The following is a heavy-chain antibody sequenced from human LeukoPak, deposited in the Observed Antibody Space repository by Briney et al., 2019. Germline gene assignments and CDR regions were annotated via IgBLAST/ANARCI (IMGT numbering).Heavy chain of an antibody. CDR1: GFTFSSYS. D-gene: IGHD3-9*01. Sequence: AGGSLRLSCAASGFTFSSYSMNWVRQAPGKGLEWVSSISSSSSYIYYADSVKGRFTFSRDNSKNTLYLQMNSLRAEDTAVYYCAKDHHELRYFDWLFSLPDYWGQGTLVTVSS. CDR3: AKDHHELRYFDWLFSLPDY. V-gene: IGHV3-21*01. J-gene: IGHJ4*02. CDR2: ISSSSSYI.